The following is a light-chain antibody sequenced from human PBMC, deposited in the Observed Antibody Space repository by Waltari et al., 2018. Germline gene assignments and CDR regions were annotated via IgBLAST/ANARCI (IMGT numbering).Light chain of an antibody. CDR1: QTINKY. Sequence: DIHMTQSPSSLSASVGDRVTITCRASQTINKYLNWYQQKPGKAPKLLIYAASSLQSGVPSRFSGSGTGTDFTLTINDLQPEDVATYYCQEADGFLSITFGQGTRLEIK. J-gene: IGKJ5*01. V-gene: IGKV1-39*01. CDR3: QEADGFLSIT. CDR2: AAS.